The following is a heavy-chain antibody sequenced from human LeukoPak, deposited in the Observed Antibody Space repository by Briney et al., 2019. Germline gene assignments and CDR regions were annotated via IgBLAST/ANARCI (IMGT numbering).Heavy chain of an antibody. CDR2: INHSGST. J-gene: IGHJ5*02. CDR3: ARSGYSLAHWFDP. V-gene: IGHV4-34*01. D-gene: IGHD5-18*01. Sequence: SETLSLTCAVYGGSLSGYYWRWIRQPPGKGLEWIGEINHSGSTNYNPSLKSRVTISVDTSKNQFSLKLSSVTAADTAVYYCARSGYSLAHWFDPWGQGTLVTVSS. CDR1: GGSLSGYY.